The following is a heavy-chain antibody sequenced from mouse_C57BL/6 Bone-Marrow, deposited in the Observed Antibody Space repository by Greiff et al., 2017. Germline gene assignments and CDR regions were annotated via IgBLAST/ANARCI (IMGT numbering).Heavy chain of an antibody. CDR2: ISDGGSYT. Sequence: DVMLVESGGGLVKPGGSLKLSCAASGFTFSSYAMSWVRQTPEKRLEWVATISDGGSYTYYPDNVKGRFTISRDSAKNNLYLQMSHLKSEDTAMYYCARDEGDSSGYAYWGQGTLVTVSA. CDR1: GFTFSSYA. J-gene: IGHJ3*01. CDR3: ARDEGDSSGYAY. D-gene: IGHD3-2*02. V-gene: IGHV5-4*01.